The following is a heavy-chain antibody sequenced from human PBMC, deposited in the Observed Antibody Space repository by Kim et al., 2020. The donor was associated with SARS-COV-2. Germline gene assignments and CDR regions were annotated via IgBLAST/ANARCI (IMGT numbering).Heavy chain of an antibody. J-gene: IGHJ4*02. Sequence: STNYNPSLKSRVTISVDTSKNQFSLKLSSVTAADTAVYYCAAHSSCYLVLWGQGTLVTVSS. V-gene: IGHV4-4*09. D-gene: IGHD3-22*01. CDR2: ST. CDR3: AAHSSCYLVL.